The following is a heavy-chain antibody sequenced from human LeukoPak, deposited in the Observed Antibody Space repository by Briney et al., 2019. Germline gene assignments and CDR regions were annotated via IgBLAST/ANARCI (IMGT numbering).Heavy chain of an antibody. J-gene: IGHJ4*02. CDR1: GGTFSSYA. V-gene: IGHV1-69*05. CDR2: IIPVFGTA. D-gene: IGHD2-2*01. CDR3: ARGYCSSTSCFLDY. Sequence: SVKVSCKASGGTFSSYAISWVRQAPGQGLEWMRRIIPVFGTANYAQRFQSRVTISTDESTSTAYMELTSLRSEDTAVYYCARGYCSSTSCFLDYWGQGTLVTVSS.